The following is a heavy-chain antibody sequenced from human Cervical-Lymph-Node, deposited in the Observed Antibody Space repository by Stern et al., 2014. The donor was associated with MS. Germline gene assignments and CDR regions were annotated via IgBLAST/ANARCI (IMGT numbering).Heavy chain of an antibody. Sequence: QVQLVESGPELKKPGASVKVSCKASGYIFTNYGLNWVRQAPGQGLEWVAWINNNSGNPTYAHDFTGRVVLPLDTSFTKAYLHISSLKTDDTAVYYCARDWASLSIAAAAQGYGMDVWGQGTAVTVSS. V-gene: IGHV7-4-1*02. J-gene: IGHJ6*02. CDR1: GYIFTNYG. D-gene: IGHD6-13*01. CDR3: ARDWASLSIAAAAQGYGMDV. CDR2: INNNSGNP.